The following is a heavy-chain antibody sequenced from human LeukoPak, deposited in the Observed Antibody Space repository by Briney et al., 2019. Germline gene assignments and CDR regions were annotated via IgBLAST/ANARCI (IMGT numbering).Heavy chain of an antibody. J-gene: IGHJ4*02. CDR1: GFTFSSYA. CDR3: AKHRFESGGYHSTD. Sequence: GGSLRLSCAASGFTFSSYAVSWVRQAPGKGLAWVSTISGGSGSTYCADSVKGRFTISRDNSKNTLYLQMNSLRDEDTAVYYCAKHRFESGGYHSTDWGQGTLVTVSS. D-gene: IGHD3-22*01. CDR2: ISGGSGST. V-gene: IGHV3-23*01.